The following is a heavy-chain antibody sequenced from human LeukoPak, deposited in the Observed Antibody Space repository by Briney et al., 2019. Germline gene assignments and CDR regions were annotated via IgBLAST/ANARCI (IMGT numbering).Heavy chain of an antibody. D-gene: IGHD2-2*01. V-gene: IGHV3-7*03. Sequence: GGSLRLSCAASGFTFSRHGMSWVRQAPGKGLEWVAKIKQDGNENYYVDSVKGRFTISRDNAQSSLYLQMNSLRGEDTAVYYCARGCCTSDKCYAAGIQHWGQGTLVTVSS. CDR3: ARGCCTSDKCYAAGIQH. J-gene: IGHJ1*01. CDR1: GFTFSRHG. CDR2: IKQDGNEN.